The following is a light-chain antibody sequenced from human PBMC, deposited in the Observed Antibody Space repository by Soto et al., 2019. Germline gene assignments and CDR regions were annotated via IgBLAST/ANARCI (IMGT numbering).Light chain of an antibody. CDR2: AAS. J-gene: IGKJ1*01. Sequence: QMTPSPSSLSASVGDRVTITCRASQGIRNDLGWYQQKPGKAPKLLIYAASSLQSGVPSRFSGSGSGTDFTLTISSLQPEDFATYYCQQSYSTPPWTFGQGTKVDIK. CDR3: QQSYSTPPWT. V-gene: IGKV1-39*01. CDR1: QGIRND.